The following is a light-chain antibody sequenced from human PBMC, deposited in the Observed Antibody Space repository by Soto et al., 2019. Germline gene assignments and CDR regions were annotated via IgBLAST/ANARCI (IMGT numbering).Light chain of an antibody. CDR3: SSYTSSSTYV. CDR1: SSDVGGYNY. Sequence: QSVLTQPASVSGSPGQSITISCTGTSSDVGGYNYVSWYQQHPGKAPKLMIYEVSNRPSGVPNRFTGSKSGITASLTISGLQAEDEADYYCSSYTSSSTYVFGTGTKLTVL. J-gene: IGLJ1*01. V-gene: IGLV2-14*01. CDR2: EVS.